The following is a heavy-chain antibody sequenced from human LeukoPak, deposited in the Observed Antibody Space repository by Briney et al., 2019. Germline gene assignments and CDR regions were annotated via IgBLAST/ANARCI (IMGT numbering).Heavy chain of an antibody. CDR3: ARVSMAAGWILWFGESNSRGSY. CDR2: ISGSGGGT. D-gene: IGHD3-10*01. CDR1: GFTFSSYA. J-gene: IGHJ4*02. Sequence: PGVSLRLSCAASGFTFSSYAMNWVRQAPGKGREWVSGISGSGGGTFYADSVKGRFTISRDNAKNSLYLQMNSLRAEDTAVYYCARVSMAAGWILWFGESNSRGSYWGQGTLVTVSS. V-gene: IGHV3-23*01.